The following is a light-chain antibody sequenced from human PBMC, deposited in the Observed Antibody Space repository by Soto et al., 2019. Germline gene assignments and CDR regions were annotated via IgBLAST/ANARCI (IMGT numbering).Light chain of an antibody. V-gene: IGLV2-14*01. CDR3: SSYTSSSTPV. CDR2: EVS. Sequence: QSALTQPASVSGSPGQSITISCTGTSSDVGSYNYVSWYRQHPGKAPKLMIYEVSNRPSGVSNRFSGSKAGNTASLTISGLQAEDEADYYCSSYTSSSTPVFGGGTKLTVL. CDR1: SSDVGSYNY. J-gene: IGLJ2*01.